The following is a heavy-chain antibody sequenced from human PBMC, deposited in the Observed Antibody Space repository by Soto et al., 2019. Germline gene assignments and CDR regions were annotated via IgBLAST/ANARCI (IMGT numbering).Heavy chain of an antibody. CDR3: AKDYCSGGSCYWFDP. CDR2: ISGSGGST. Sequence: EVQLLESGGGLVQPGGSLRLSCAASGFTFSSYAVSWVRQAPGKGREWVSAISGSGGSTYYADSVKGRFTISRDNSKNTLYLQMNSLRAEDTAVYYCAKDYCSGGSCYWFDPWGQGTLVTVSS. V-gene: IGHV3-23*01. J-gene: IGHJ5*02. D-gene: IGHD2-15*01. CDR1: GFTFSSYA.